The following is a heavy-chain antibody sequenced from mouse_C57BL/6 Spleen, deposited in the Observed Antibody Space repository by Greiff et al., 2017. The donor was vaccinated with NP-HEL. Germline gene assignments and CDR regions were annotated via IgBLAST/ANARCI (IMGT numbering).Heavy chain of an antibody. Sequence: EVQVVESGEGLVKPGGSLKLSCAASGFTFSSYAMSWVRQTPEKRLEWVAYINGGGDYIYCADTVKGRFTISRDNARNTLYLQMSSLKSEDTAMYYCTRGIYYDYPFAYWGQGTLVTVSA. V-gene: IGHV5-9-1*02. D-gene: IGHD2-4*01. CDR3: TRGIYYDYPFAY. CDR1: GFTFSSYA. J-gene: IGHJ3*01. CDR2: INGGGDYI.